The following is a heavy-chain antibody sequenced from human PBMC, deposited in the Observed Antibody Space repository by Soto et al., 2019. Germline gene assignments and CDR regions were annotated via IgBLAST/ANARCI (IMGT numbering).Heavy chain of an antibody. Sequence: ASVKVSCKASGGTFSSYAISWVRQAPGQGLEWMGGIIPIFGTANYAQKFQGRVTITADESTSTAYMELSSLRSDDTAVYYCARGHDYGDYFDYWGQGTLVTVS. CDR3: ARGHDYGDYFDY. CDR2: IIPIFGTA. V-gene: IGHV1-69*13. CDR1: GGTFSSYA. J-gene: IGHJ4*02. D-gene: IGHD4-17*01.